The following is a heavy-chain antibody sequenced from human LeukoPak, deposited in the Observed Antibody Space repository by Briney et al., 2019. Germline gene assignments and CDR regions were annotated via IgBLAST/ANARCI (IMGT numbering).Heavy chain of an antibody. D-gene: IGHD5-18*01. CDR1: GFTFSSYG. J-gene: IGHJ4*02. CDR2: IRYDGSNK. V-gene: IGHV3-30*02. CDR3: AKDQDTAIVFDY. Sequence: GGSLRLSCAASGFTFSSYGMHWVRQAPGKGLEWMAFIRYDGSNKYYADSVKGRFTISRDDSKNTLYLQMNSLRAEDTAVYYCAKDQDTAIVFDYWGQGTLVTVSS.